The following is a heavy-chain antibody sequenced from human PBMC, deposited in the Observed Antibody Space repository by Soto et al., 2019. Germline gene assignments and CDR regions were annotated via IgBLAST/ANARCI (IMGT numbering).Heavy chain of an antibody. V-gene: IGHV3-30*03. D-gene: IGHD3-22*01. CDR1: GFIFSSYG. J-gene: IGHJ4*02. CDR2: ISYDGSNK. Sequence: PGGSLRLSCAASGFIFSSYGMHWVRQAPGKGLEWLAVISYDGSNKYYAESVKGRFTISRDNSKNTLYLQMNSLRAEDTAVYYCATTSFYDSTGHFDYWGQGTRGTVSS. CDR3: ATTSFYDSTGHFDY.